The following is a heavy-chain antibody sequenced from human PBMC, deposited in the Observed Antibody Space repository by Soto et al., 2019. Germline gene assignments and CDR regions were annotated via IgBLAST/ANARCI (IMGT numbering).Heavy chain of an antibody. Sequence: QVQLVQSGAEVKKPGSSVKVSCKASGGTFSSYTISWVRQAPGQGLEWMGRIIPILGIANYAQKFQGRVTITADKSTSTAYMELSSLRSEDTAVYYCARGYDSSGYWPKGMDVWGQGTTVTVSS. D-gene: IGHD3-22*01. J-gene: IGHJ6*02. CDR2: IIPILGIA. CDR1: GGTFSSYT. CDR3: ARGYDSSGYWPKGMDV. V-gene: IGHV1-69*02.